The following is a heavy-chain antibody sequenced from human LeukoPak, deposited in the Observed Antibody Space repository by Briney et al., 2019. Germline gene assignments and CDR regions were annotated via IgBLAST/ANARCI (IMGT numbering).Heavy chain of an antibody. D-gene: IGHD2-21*02. V-gene: IGHV4-39*07. Sequence: SSETLSITCTVSGGSISSSSYYWGWIRQPPGKGLEWIGSIYYSGSTYYNPSLKSRVTISVDTSKNQFSLKLSSVTAADTAVYYCARRVVVTAIADFDYRGQGTLVTVSS. CDR2: IYYSGST. J-gene: IGHJ4*02. CDR3: ARRVVVTAIADFDY. CDR1: GGSISSSSYY.